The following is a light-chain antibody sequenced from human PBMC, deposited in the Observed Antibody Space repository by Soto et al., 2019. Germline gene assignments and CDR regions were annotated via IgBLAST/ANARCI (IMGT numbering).Light chain of an antibody. Sequence: EIVLTQSPATLSLSPGERATLSCRASQSFSSYLAWYQQKPGQAPRLLIYDASNRATGIPARFSGSGSGTYFTLIIISLEPEDFAVYYCQQGSNWSFGQGTRLEIK. J-gene: IGKJ5*01. CDR2: DAS. V-gene: IGKV3-11*01. CDR1: QSFSSY. CDR3: QQGSNWS.